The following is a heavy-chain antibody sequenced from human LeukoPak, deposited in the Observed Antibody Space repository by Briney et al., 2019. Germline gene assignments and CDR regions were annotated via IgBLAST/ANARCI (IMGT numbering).Heavy chain of an antibody. CDR2: INPNSGGT. V-gene: IGHV1-2*02. D-gene: IGHD6-13*01. Sequence: ASVKVSCKASGYTFTGYYMHWVRQAPGQGLEWMGWINPNSGGTNYAQKFQGRVTMTRDTSISTAYMELSRLRSDDTAVYYCARAGAAAGRNYYYYYGMDVWGQGTTVTVSS. J-gene: IGHJ6*02. CDR3: ARAGAAAGRNYYYYYGMDV. CDR1: GYTFTGYY.